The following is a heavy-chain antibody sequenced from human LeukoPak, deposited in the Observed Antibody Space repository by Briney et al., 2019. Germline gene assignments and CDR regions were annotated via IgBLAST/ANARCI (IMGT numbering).Heavy chain of an antibody. V-gene: IGHV3-23*01. D-gene: IGHD2-15*01. CDR2: ICSNDNNT. Sequence: GGSLRLSCAASGVTLSTYAMSWARQAPGKGLEWVSAICSNDNNTYYANSVKGRFTISRDNSKNTLSLQLNSLRAEDTAVYYCAKGTSSSCYSAPNYWGQGTLVTVSS. CDR3: AKGTSSSCYSAPNY. CDR1: GVTLSTYA. J-gene: IGHJ4*02.